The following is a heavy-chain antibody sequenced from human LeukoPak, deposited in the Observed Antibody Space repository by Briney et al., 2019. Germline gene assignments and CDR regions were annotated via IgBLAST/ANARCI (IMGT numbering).Heavy chain of an antibody. CDR1: GASINDRNHY. V-gene: IGHV4-39*07. J-gene: IGHJ6*03. CDR3: ARHSGYGAYYYYYMDV. CDR2: IYYSGST. D-gene: IGHD5-12*01. Sequence: PSETLSLTCTVSGASINDRNHYWGWIRQPPGKGLEWMGSIYYSGSTYHNPSLKSRVAISVDTSRNQFSLKLKSVTAADTAVYYCARHSGYGAYYYYYMDVWGKGTTVTVSS.